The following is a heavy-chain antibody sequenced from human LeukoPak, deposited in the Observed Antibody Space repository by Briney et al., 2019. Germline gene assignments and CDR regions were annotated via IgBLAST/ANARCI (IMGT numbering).Heavy chain of an antibody. V-gene: IGHV3-20*04. CDR2: INWNGGRT. D-gene: IGHD3-22*01. CDR1: GFTFNDYG. Sequence: GGSLRLSCAASGFTFNDYGMSWVRQAPGKGLEWVSGINWNGGRTGYADSMKGRFIISRDSAKNSLYLQVNSLRAEDTALYYCARNFGGGDNSGPYYWGHGTLVTVSS. CDR3: ARNFGGGDNSGPYY. J-gene: IGHJ4*01.